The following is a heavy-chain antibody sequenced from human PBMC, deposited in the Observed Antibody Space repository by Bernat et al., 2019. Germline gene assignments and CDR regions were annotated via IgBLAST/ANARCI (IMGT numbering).Heavy chain of an antibody. J-gene: IGHJ3*02. V-gene: IGHV3-11*06. CDR3: AKVLTPKYGDALPVKGDAFDI. D-gene: IGHD4-17*01. Sequence: QVQLVESGGGLVKPGGSLRLSCAAAGFTFSDYYMSWIRQAPGKGLEWVSYISSSSSYTNYADSVKGRFTISRDNAENSLYLQMNSLRDEDTAVYYCAKVLTPKYGDALPVKGDAFDIWGQGTMVTVYS. CDR2: ISSSSSYT. CDR1: GFTFSDYY.